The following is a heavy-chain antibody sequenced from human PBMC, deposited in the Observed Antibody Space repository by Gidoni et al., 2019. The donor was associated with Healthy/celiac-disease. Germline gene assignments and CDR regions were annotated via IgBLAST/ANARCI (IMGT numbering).Heavy chain of an antibody. CDR1: GFTFSSYA. D-gene: IGHD6-13*01. V-gene: IGHV3-23*01. CDR3: AKVTLDPNLKPAAGTKGAFDY. J-gene: IGHJ4*02. CDR2: ISGSGGST. Sequence: EVQLLESGGGLVQPGGSLRLSCAASGFTFSSYAMSWVRQAPGKGLEWVSAISGSGGSTYYADSVKGRFTISRDNSKNTLYLQMNSLRAEDTAVYYCAKVTLDPNLKPAAGTKGAFDYWGQGTLVTVSS.